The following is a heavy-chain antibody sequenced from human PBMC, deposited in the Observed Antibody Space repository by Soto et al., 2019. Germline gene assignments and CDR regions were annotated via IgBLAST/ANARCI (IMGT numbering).Heavy chain of an antibody. J-gene: IGHJ6*02. CDR3: ASNYAYAEGYYFYGIDV. CDR1: GFTFRNYW. D-gene: IGHD3-16*01. CDR2: VNSDGDTT. Sequence: EVQLVESGGGLVQPGGSLRLSCAASGFTFRNYWMHWVRQAPGKGLVWVSRVNSDGDTTYYADSVKGRCTISRDNAKNTLHLQMNSLGAEDTAVYYCASNYAYAEGYYFYGIDVWGQGTTVTVSS. V-gene: IGHV3-74*01.